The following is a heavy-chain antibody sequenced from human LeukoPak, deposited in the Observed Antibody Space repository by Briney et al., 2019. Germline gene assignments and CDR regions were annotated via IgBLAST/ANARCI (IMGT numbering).Heavy chain of an antibody. CDR2: INPNSGET. V-gene: IGHV1-2*02. CDR1: GSTFTGAY. J-gene: IGHJ4*02. CDR3: ASTGYDSSGYYYNY. Sequence: ASVKVSCKTSGSTFTGAYMHWVRQAPGQGLEWMGWINPNSGETKFAQRFQGRVTMTRDTSISTAYMELSRLRSDDTAVYYCASTGYDSSGYYYNYWGQGTLVTVSS. D-gene: IGHD3-22*01.